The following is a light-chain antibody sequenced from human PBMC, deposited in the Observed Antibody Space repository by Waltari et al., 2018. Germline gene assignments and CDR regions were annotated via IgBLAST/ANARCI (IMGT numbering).Light chain of an antibody. CDR2: DVR. J-gene: IGLJ2*01. Sequence: WYQQXPGKAPXXMIYDVRNWPXGVXNRFSGSKSGNPXXLTISGXQAEDEADYYCSSYTSSSTRVFGGGTKLTVL. V-gene: IGLV2-14*03. CDR3: SSYTSSSTRV.